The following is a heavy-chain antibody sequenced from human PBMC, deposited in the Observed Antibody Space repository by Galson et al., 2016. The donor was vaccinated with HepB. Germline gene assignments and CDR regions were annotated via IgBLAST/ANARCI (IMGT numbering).Heavy chain of an antibody. J-gene: IGHJ6*02. CDR1: GFTFGRHG. D-gene: IGHD2-8*01. CDR3: ARDRGVYVYYSYGMDV. CDR2: IWYDGSTK. V-gene: IGHV3-33*01. Sequence: SLRLSCAASGFTFGRHGMHWVRQAPGKGPEWVAVIWYDGSTKYYADSVKGRFTISRDNSENTVYLQMNSLRADDTAVYYCARDRGVYVYYSYGMDVWGQGTTVAVSS.